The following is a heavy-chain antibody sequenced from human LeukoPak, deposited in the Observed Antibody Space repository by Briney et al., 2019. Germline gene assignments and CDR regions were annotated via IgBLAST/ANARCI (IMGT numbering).Heavy chain of an antibody. D-gene: IGHD2-2*01. CDR1: GGSISSSNW. Sequence: PSETLSLTCAVSGGSISSSNWWSWVRQPPGKGLEWIGEIYHSGSTNYNPSLKSRVTISVDKSKKQFSLKLSSVTAADTAVYYCARDPYCSSTSCYAENAFDIWGQGTMVTVSS. CDR2: IYHSGST. V-gene: IGHV4-4*02. CDR3: ARDPYCSSTSCYAENAFDI. J-gene: IGHJ3*02.